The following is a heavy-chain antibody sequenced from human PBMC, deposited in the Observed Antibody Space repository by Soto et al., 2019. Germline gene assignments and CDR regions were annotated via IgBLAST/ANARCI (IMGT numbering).Heavy chain of an antibody. J-gene: IGHJ5*02. CDR1: GGSISSSSYF. Sequence: SETLSLTCSVSGGSISSSSYFWGWIRQPPGKGLEWIGSIYYSRSTYYNPSLKSQVTVSVDTSKNQFSLKLSSVTAADTAVYYCARHPSDFWFDPWGQGTLVTVS. V-gene: IGHV4-39*01. CDR2: IYYSRST. CDR3: ARHPSDFWFDP. D-gene: IGHD2-21*02.